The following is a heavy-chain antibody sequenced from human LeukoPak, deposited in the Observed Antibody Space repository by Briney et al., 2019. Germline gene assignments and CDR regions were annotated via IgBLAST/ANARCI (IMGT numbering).Heavy chain of an antibody. J-gene: IGHJ4*02. V-gene: IGHV3-7*01. CDR2: IKQDGSEK. Sequence: GGSLRLSCAASGFTFSSYWMSWVRQAPGKGLEWVANIKQDGSEKYYVDSVEGRFTISRDNAKNSLYLQMNSLRAEDTAVYYCARDQGPYGDYYFDYWGQGTLVTVSS. D-gene: IGHD4-17*01. CDR1: GFTFSSYW. CDR3: ARDQGPYGDYYFDY.